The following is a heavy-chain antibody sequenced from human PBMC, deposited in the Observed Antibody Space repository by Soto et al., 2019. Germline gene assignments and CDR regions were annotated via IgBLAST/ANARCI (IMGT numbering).Heavy chain of an antibody. V-gene: IGHV3-43*01. Sequence: GGSLRLSCAASGFTFDDYTMHWVRQAPGKGLEWVSLISWDGGSTYYADSVKGRFTISRDNSKNSLYLQMNSLRTEDTALYYCATQFPHSSGAYDYWGQGNLVTVSS. CDR2: ISWDGGST. D-gene: IGHD3-10*01. CDR3: ATQFPHSSGAYDY. CDR1: GFTFDDYT. J-gene: IGHJ4*02.